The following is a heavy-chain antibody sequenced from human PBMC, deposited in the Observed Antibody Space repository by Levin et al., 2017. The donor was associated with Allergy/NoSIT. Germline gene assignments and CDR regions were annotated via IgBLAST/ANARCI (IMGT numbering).Heavy chain of an antibody. Sequence: PGGSLRLSCKGSGYSFTSYWIGWVRQMPGQGLEWMGIIYPGDSDTRYSPSFQGQVTISADKSISTAYLQWSSLKASDTAMYYCARHSFDSTTLDYWGQGTLVTVSS. CDR1: GYSFTSYW. CDR2: IYPGDSDT. CDR3: ARHSFDSTTLDY. D-gene: IGHD1/OR15-1a*01. J-gene: IGHJ4*02. V-gene: IGHV5-51*01.